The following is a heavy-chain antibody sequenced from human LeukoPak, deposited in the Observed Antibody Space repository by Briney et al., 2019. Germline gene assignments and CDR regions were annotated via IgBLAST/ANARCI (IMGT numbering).Heavy chain of an antibody. Sequence: GGSLRLSCAASGFTFVSYAMSGVRQAPGKGLEGVSAISGRGGRTYYAASVKGRFTISRDNSKKTLSLQMNSLRAEDTAVYYCATDPPGTGDFAKYYFDYWGQGTLVTVSS. CDR2: ISGRGGRT. CDR3: ATDPPGTGDFAKYYFDY. J-gene: IGHJ4*02. D-gene: IGHD4-17*01. V-gene: IGHV3-23*01. CDR1: GFTFVSYA.